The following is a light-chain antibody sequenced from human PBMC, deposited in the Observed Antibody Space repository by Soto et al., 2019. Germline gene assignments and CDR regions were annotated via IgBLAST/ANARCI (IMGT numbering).Light chain of an antibody. V-gene: IGLV2-14*01. CDR1: SSDIGGYNY. CDR3: SSYSSTTPNYV. CDR2: EVT. Sequence: QSALAQPASVSGSPGQSITVSCTGGSSDIGGYNYVSWYPQHPGRAPRLLILEVTNRPSGVPDDFSGSKSGNTASLSIRGLQAEDEADYFCSSYSSTTPNYVLGNGTKVTVL. J-gene: IGLJ1*01.